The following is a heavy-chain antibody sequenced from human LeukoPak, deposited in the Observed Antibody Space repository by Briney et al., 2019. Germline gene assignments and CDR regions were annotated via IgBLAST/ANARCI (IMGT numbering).Heavy chain of an antibody. CDR3: ARDRWSSSSSEGVFDI. J-gene: IGHJ3*02. D-gene: IGHD6-6*01. V-gene: IGHV1-18*01. CDR2: ISAYNGNT. CDR1: GYTFTDYG. Sequence: ASVKVSCKASGYTFTDYGISWVRQAPGQGLEWMGWISAYNGNTYFAQKFQGRVTMTTDTSTTTAYMELRSLRSDDTAVYYCARDRWSSSSSEGVFDIWGQGTMITVFS.